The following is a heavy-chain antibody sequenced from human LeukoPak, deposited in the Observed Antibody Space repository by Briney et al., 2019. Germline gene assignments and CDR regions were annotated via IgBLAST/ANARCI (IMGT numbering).Heavy chain of an antibody. V-gene: IGHV4-34*01. Sequence: SETLSLTCAVYGGSFSGYYWSWIRQPPGKGLEWIGEINHSGSTNYNPSLKSRVTISVDTSKNQLSLKLSSVTAADTAVYYCARGRATVVTSAILGLDYWGQGTLVTVSS. CDR1: GGSFSGYY. J-gene: IGHJ4*02. D-gene: IGHD4-23*01. CDR2: INHSGST. CDR3: ARGRATVVTSAILGLDY.